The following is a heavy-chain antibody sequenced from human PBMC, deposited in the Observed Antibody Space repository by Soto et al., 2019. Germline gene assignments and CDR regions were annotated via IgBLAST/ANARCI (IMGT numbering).Heavy chain of an antibody. J-gene: IGHJ4*01. Sequence: QVQLVQSGAEVKKPGASVKVSCKASGYTFTNYGINWVRQAPRQGLEWLGWVSAYNGERRYAQRVQARVIMTTDTSTTTAYMELRSLRSDDTAVYYCSRGTSIPASGDYWGQGTLVTVSP. V-gene: IGHV1-18*01. CDR2: VSAYNGER. CDR1: GYTFTNYG. D-gene: IGHD6-6*01. CDR3: SRGTSIPASGDY.